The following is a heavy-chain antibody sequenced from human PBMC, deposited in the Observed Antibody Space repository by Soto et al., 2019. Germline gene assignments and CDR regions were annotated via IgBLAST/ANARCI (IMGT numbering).Heavy chain of an antibody. V-gene: IGHV1-18*04. Sequence: ASVKVSCKASGYMFTYYGISWVRPAPGQGLEWMGWISPYNGNTNYAQKLQGRVTMTTDTSTSTAYMELRSLRSDDTALYYCARESSSGWAKWFDPWGQGTLVTVSS. CDR3: ARESSSGWAKWFDP. D-gene: IGHD6-19*01. CDR1: GYMFTYYG. CDR2: ISPYNGNT. J-gene: IGHJ5*02.